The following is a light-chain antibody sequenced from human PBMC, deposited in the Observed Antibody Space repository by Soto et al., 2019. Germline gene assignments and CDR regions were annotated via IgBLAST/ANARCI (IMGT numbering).Light chain of an antibody. J-gene: IGKJ3*01. CDR3: QQYDNLLSFT. CDR1: QDISNY. Sequence: DIQMTQSPSSLSASVGDRVTMTCQASQDISNYLNWYQQKPGKAPKLQIYDASNLETGVPSRFSGSGSGTDFTFTISSLQPEDIATYYCQQYDNLLSFTFGPGTKVDIK. CDR2: DAS. V-gene: IGKV1-33*01.